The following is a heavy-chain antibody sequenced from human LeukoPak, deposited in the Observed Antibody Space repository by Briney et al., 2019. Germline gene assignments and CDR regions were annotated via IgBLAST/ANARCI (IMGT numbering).Heavy chain of an antibody. Sequence: PSETLSLTCAVYGGSFSGYDWSWIRQPPGKGLEWIGEINHSGSTNYNPSLKSRVTISVDTSKNQFSLKLTSVTAADTAVYYCASLTGTTDYYYYMDVWGKGTTVTVSS. CDR3: ASLTGTTDYYYYMDV. V-gene: IGHV4-34*01. D-gene: IGHD1-20*01. CDR1: GGSFSGYD. CDR2: INHSGST. J-gene: IGHJ6*03.